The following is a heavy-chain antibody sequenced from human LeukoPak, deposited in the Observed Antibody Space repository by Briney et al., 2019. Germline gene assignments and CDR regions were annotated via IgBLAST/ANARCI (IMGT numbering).Heavy chain of an antibody. CDR2: INPNSGGT. J-gene: IGHJ4*02. D-gene: IGHD3-10*01. Sequence: ASVKVSCKASGYTFTGYYMHWVRQAPGHGLEWMGWINPNSGGTKYDQKFQGRVTMTRDTSISTPYMELSRLRSDDTAVYYCARLVTMVRGIGHDYWGQGTLVTVSS. CDR3: ARLVTMVRGIGHDY. V-gene: IGHV1-2*02. CDR1: GYTFTGYY.